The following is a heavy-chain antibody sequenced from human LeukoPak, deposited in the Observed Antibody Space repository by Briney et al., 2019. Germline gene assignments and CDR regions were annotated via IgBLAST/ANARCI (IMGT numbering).Heavy chain of an antibody. D-gene: IGHD3-22*01. J-gene: IGHJ4*02. V-gene: IGHV3-23*01. CDR1: GFPFSSYA. Sequence: PGGPLTLSCAASGFPFSSYAMSWVRQAPGKGREWVSAISGSGGSTYYADSVKGRLTLSRDNSKNTVYLQMNSLRAEDTAVYYCTRTPDHRGYFAVFDYLGQRTLLAVCS. CDR3: TRTPDHRGYFAVFDY. CDR2: ISGSGGST.